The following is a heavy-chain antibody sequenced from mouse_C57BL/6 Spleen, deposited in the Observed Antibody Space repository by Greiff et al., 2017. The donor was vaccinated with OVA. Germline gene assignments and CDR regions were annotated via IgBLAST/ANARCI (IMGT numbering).Heavy chain of an antibody. D-gene: IGHD1-1*01. J-gene: IGHJ3*01. CDR2: IDPSDSYT. CDR3: AFDYGSSGGFAY. V-gene: IGHV1-50*01. CDR1: GYTFTSYW. Sequence: VQLQQPGAELVKPGASVKLSCKASGYTFTSYWMQWVKQRPGQGLEWIGEIDPSDSYTNYNQKFKGKATLTVDTSSSTAYMQLSSLTSEDSAVYYCAFDYGSSGGFAYWGQGTLVTVSA.